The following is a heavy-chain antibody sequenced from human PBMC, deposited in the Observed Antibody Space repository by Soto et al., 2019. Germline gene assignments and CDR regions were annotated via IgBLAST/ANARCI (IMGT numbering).Heavy chain of an antibody. CDR2: IKQDGSEK. CDR3: ARDFTYSSSSPKPISDY. CDR1: GFTFSSYW. V-gene: IGHV3-7*05. J-gene: IGHJ4*02. Sequence: GGSLRLSCAASGFTFSSYWMSWVRQAPGKGLEWVANIKQDGSEKYYVDSVKGRFTISRDNAKNSLYLQMNSLRAEDTAVYYCARDFTYSSSSPKPISDYWGQGTLVTVSS. D-gene: IGHD6-6*01.